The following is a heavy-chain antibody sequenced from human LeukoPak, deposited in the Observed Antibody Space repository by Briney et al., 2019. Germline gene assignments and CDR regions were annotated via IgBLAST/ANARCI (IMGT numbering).Heavy chain of an antibody. CDR2: INHSGST. J-gene: IGHJ4*02. CDR3: ARGRSEYGDYVRFVY. D-gene: IGHD4-17*01. Sequence: PSETLSLTCAVYGGSFSGYYWSWIRQPPGKGLEWIGEINHSGSTNYNPSLKSRVTISVDTSKNQFSLKLSSVTAADTAVYYCARGRSEYGDYVRFVYWGKGTIVSVSS. CDR1: GGSFSGYY. V-gene: IGHV4-34*01.